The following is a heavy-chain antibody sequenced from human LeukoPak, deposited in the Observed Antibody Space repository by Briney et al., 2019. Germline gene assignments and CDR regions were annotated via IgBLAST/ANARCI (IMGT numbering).Heavy chain of an antibody. V-gene: IGHV1-2*02. Sequence: ASVKVSCKASGYTFTVYYMHWVRQAPGQGLEWMGWINPNSGGTNYAQKFQGRVTMTRDTAISTAYMELSRLRSDDTAVYYCARGGSGWYYFDYWGQGTLVTVSS. J-gene: IGHJ4*02. CDR2: INPNSGGT. D-gene: IGHD6-19*01. CDR3: ARGGSGWYYFDY. CDR1: GYTFTVYY.